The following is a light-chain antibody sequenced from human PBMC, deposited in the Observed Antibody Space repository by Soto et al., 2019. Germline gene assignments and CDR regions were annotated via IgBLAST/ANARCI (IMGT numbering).Light chain of an antibody. J-gene: IGLJ1*01. Sequence: QSVLTQPPSVSGASGQRVTISCTGSSSNIGAGYDVHWYQQLPGTAPKLLIYGNSNRPSGVPDRFSGSKSGTSASLAITGLQAEDEADYYCQSYDSSLRGVFGTGTKSPS. V-gene: IGLV1-40*01. CDR2: GNS. CDR1: SSNIGAGYD. CDR3: QSYDSSLRGV.